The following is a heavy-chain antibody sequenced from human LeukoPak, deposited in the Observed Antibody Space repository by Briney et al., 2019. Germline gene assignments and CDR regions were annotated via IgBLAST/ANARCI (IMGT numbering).Heavy chain of an antibody. V-gene: IGHV3-74*01. D-gene: IGHD1-26*01. J-gene: IGHJ5*02. CDR3: VRGHWEVLLDR. CDR1: GFTFSADW. CDR2: IDGDATIT. Sequence: PGGSLRLSCVASGFTFSADWMHWVRQAPGEGLVWVARIDGDATITNYADSVRGRFTISRDNAKTTVYLQMNSLRADDTAVYYCVRGHWEVLLDRWSQGALVTVSS.